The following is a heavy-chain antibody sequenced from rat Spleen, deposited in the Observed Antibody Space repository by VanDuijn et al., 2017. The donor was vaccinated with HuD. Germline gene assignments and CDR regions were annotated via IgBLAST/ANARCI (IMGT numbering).Heavy chain of an antibody. CDR2: ITSAGGNT. CDR3: AKRGWYYFDY. Sequence: EVQLVESGGGLVQPERSLKLSCAASGFTFSSFAMAWVRQVPKKGLEWVATITSAGGNTYYPDSVKGRFTISRDNAETTLYLQMDSLRSEDTATYYCAKRGWYYFDYWGQGVMVTVSS. V-gene: IGHV5S13*01. CDR1: GFTFSSFA. J-gene: IGHJ2*01.